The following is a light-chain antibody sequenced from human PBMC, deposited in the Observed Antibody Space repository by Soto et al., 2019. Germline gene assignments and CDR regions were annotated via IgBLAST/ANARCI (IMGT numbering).Light chain of an antibody. CDR3: QQYNSYCT. J-gene: IGKJ1*01. CDR1: QSISSW. V-gene: IGKV1-5*01. Sequence: DIPLTQSPSTLSASLLDRVPMXARASQSISSWLAWYQQKPGKAPKLLIYDASSLESGVPSRFSGSGSGTEFTLTISSLQPDDFATYYCQQYNSYCTFGQGTKVDIK. CDR2: DAS.